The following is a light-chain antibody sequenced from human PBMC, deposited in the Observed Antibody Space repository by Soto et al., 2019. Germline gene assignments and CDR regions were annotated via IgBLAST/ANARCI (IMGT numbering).Light chain of an antibody. CDR1: SGDVGAYNY. Sequence: QSALTQPASVSGSPGQSITISCTGTSGDVGAYNYVSWFQQHPGKAPKIMLYDVSNRPSGVSDRFSGSKSGNTASLTISGLQAEDEADYYCSSFTTSSTLVFGGGTKLTVL. J-gene: IGLJ2*01. CDR3: SSFTTSSTLV. CDR2: DVS. V-gene: IGLV2-14*01.